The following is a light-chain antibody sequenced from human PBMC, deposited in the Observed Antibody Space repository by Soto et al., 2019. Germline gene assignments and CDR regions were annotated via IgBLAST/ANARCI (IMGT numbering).Light chain of an antibody. J-gene: IGKJ1*01. Sequence: EVVLTQSPGTLSLSPGGRATLSCRASQSASSRLAWYQHKSGQAPRLLIYDASNRATGIPARFSGSGSGTDFTLTISSLEPEDFAVYYCQQRSNWPTFGQGTKVDIK. CDR3: QQRSNWPT. V-gene: IGKV3-11*01. CDR1: QSASSR. CDR2: DAS.